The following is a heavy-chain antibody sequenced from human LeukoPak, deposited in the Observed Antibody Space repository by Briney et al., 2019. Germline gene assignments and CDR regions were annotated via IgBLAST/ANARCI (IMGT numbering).Heavy chain of an antibody. D-gene: IGHD1-26*01. J-gene: IGHJ4*02. Sequence: GASVKVSCKASGYTFTSYGISWVRQAPGQGLEWMGWISAYNGNTNYAQKLQGRVTMTTDTSTSTAYMELRSLRSDDTAVYYCARDFGSGSYYDTLDFDYWGQGTLVTVSS. CDR1: GYTFTSYG. V-gene: IGHV1-18*01. CDR2: ISAYNGNT. CDR3: ARDFGSGSYYDTLDFDY.